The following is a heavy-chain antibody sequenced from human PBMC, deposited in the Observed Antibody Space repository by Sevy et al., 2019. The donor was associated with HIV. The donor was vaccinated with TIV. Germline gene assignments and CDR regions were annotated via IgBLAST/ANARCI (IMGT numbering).Heavy chain of an antibody. CDR3: ARGCSGYDLFPSGFDY. J-gene: IGHJ4*02. CDR2: INTLSGGT. V-gene: IGHV1-2*02. D-gene: IGHD5-12*01. Sequence: WASVKVSCKASGYTFTGYYMHWVRQTPGQGLEWVGWINTLSGGTNYAQKFQGRATMTRDTSISTAYMEVTRLRSDDTAVFYCARGCSGYDLFPSGFDYWGQGTLITVSS. CDR1: GYTFTGYY.